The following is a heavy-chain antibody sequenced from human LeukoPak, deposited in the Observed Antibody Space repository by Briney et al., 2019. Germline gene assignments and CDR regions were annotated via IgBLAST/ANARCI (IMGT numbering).Heavy chain of an antibody. V-gene: IGHV4-39*01. CDR1: GGSFSDYY. J-gene: IGHJ5*02. Sequence: SETLSLTCAVYGGSFSDYYWGWIRQPPGKGLEWIGSIYDSGSTYYNPSLKSRVTISVDTSKNQFSLKLNSVTAVDTAVYYCARHYGPWGQGTLVTVSS. CDR2: IYDSGST. D-gene: IGHD3-10*01. CDR3: ARHYGP.